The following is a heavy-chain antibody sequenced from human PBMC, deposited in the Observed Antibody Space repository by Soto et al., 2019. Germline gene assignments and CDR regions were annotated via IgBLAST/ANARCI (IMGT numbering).Heavy chain of an antibody. J-gene: IGHJ4*02. CDR2: INPSGGRT. V-gene: IGHV1-46*04. Sequence: AAVKLCCKASGYPFSSYYMHWVRQAPGQGLEWMGVINPSGGRTNYAQRLQDRVTLTRDTSTNTVYMELSSLRPEDTAVYYCAREYGNFEHSGHYAYWGQGTLGTVSA. CDR1: GYPFSSYY. D-gene: IGHD3-22*01. CDR3: AREYGNFEHSGHYAY.